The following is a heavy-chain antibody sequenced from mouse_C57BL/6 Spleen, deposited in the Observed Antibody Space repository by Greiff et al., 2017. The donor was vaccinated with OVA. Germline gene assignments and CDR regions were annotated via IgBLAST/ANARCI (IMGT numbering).Heavy chain of an antibody. CDR2: ISYDGSN. CDR1: GYSITSGYY. Sequence: VQLKESGPGLVKPSQSLSLTCSVTGYSITSGYYWNWIRQFPGNKLEWMGYISYDGSNNYNPSLKNRISITRDTSKNQFFLKLNSVTTEDTATYYCARERDYDGSGFDVWGTGTTVTVSS. J-gene: IGHJ1*03. D-gene: IGHD2-4*01. V-gene: IGHV3-6*01. CDR3: ARERDYDGSGFDV.